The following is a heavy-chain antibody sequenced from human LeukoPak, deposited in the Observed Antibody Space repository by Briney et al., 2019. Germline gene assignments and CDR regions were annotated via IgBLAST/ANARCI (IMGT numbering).Heavy chain of an antibody. Sequence: ASVKVSCKASGYTFTGNYMHWVRQAPGQGLEWMGWINPNSGGTNYAQKLQGRVTMTTDTSTSTAYMELRSLRSDDTAVYYCARDVTYYYDSSGYYYLDYWGQGTLVTVSS. CDR2: INPNSGGT. V-gene: IGHV1-2*02. CDR3: ARDVTYYYDSSGYYYLDY. J-gene: IGHJ4*02. D-gene: IGHD3-22*01. CDR1: GYTFTGNY.